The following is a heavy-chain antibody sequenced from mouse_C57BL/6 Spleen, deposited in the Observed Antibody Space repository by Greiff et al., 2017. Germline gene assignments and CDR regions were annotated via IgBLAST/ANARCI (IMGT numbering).Heavy chain of an antibody. CDR2: IYPSDSET. D-gene: IGHD2-3*01. CDR3: AREGNYDGYSFAY. CDR1: GYTFTSYW. Sequence: VQLQQPGAELVRPGSSVKLSCKASGYTFTSYWMDWVKQRPGQGLEWIGNIYPSDSETHYNQKFKDKATLTVDKSASTAYMQLSSLTSEDSAVYYCAREGNYDGYSFAYWGQGTLVTVSA. V-gene: IGHV1-61*01. J-gene: IGHJ3*01.